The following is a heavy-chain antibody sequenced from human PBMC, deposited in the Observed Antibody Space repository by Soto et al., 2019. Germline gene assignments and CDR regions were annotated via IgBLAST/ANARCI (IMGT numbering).Heavy chain of an antibody. Sequence: GGSLRLSCAASGFTFSDYYMSWIRQAPGKGLEWVSYISSSGSTIYYADSVKGRFTISRDNAKSSLYLQMNSLRAEDTAVYYCASLVDTVFYYYYMEVWGKGTTVTVS. CDR3: ASLVDTVFYYYYMEV. D-gene: IGHD4-17*01. CDR2: ISSSGSTI. CDR1: GFTFSDYY. J-gene: IGHJ6*03. V-gene: IGHV3-11*01.